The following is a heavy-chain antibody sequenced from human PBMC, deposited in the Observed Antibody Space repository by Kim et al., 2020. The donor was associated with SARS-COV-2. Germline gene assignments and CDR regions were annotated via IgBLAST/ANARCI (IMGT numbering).Heavy chain of an antibody. CDR3: ARVTNYYYYGMDV. V-gene: IGHV4-31*01. Sequence: PSCKSQVTIAVDTSKNQFSLKLSSVTAADTAVYYGARVTNYYYYGMDVWGQGTTVTVSS. J-gene: IGHJ6*02.